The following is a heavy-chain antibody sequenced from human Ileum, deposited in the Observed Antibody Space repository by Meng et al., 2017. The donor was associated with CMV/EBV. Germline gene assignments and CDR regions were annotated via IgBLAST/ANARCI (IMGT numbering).Heavy chain of an antibody. D-gene: IGHD1-20*01. J-gene: IGHJ4*02. CDR2: IYTSEST. Sequence: QVQRLESGPGLATPSQTLSLTCTVSGGSISSGSYYWSWIRQPAGKGLEWIGRIYTSESTNYNPSLKSRVTISVDTSKNQFSLKLSSVTATDTAVYYCAGGAITGTTEVPFDYWGQGTLVTVSS. V-gene: IGHV4-61*02. CDR3: AGGAITGTTEVPFDY. CDR1: GGSISSGSYY.